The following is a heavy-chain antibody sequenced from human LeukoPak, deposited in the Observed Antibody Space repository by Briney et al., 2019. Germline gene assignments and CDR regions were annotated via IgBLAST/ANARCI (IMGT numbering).Heavy chain of an antibody. CDR2: ISNDGSSQ. CDR3: ARDKDCSSTTCYNAFDV. CDR1: GFIFNYYE. V-gene: IGHV3-30-3*01. D-gene: IGHD2-2*02. Sequence: GGSLRLSCAGSGFIFNYYEMHWVRQAPGKGLEWVGVISNDGSSQYYADYVKGRFTISRDNSKNTLYLQMNSLRAEDTAMYFCARDKDCSSTTCYNAFDVWGQGTMVTVSS. J-gene: IGHJ3*01.